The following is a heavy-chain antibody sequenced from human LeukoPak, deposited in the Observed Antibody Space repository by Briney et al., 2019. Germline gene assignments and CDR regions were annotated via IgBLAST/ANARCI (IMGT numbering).Heavy chain of an antibody. V-gene: IGHV3-23*01. CDR2: ISGSGGST. CDR3: AKEEWGFGEFPLFMDV. D-gene: IGHD3-10*01. Sequence: GGSLRLSCAASGFTVSSYGMSWVRQAPGKGLEWVSAISGSGGSTYYADSVKGRFTISRDKSKNKLYLQMNSLRAEDTAVYYCAKEEWGFGEFPLFMDVWGKGTTVTISS. J-gene: IGHJ6*03. CDR1: GFTVSSYG.